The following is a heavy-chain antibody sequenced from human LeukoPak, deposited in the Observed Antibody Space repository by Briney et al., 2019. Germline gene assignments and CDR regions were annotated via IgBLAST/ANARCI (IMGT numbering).Heavy chain of an antibody. CDR1: GGSFSGCY. D-gene: IGHD6-13*01. CDR3: ARRGRDSSSWYGAYYYYYYYMDV. J-gene: IGHJ6*03. Sequence: PSETLSLTCAVYGGSFSGCYWSWIRQPPGKGLEWIGEINHSGSTNYNPSLKGRVTISVDTSKNQFSLKLSSVTAADTAVYYCARRGRDSSSWYGAYYYYYYYMDVWGKGTTVTVSS. CDR2: INHSGST. V-gene: IGHV4-34*01.